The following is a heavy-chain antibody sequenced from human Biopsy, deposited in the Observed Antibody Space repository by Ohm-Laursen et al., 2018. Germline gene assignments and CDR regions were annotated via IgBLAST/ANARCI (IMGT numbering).Heavy chain of an antibody. CDR2: INHRGSA. V-gene: IGHV4-34*01. J-gene: IGHJ6*02. Sequence: GTLSLTCAVYGGSFSGCYWTWIRQPPGKGLEWIGEINHRGSASYNPSLKSRITVLVDTSKNQFSLKLRSVSAADTAVYFCARALDYYDPYYYYAMDVWGQGTSVTVSS. CDR1: GGSFSGCY. CDR3: ARALDYYDPYYYYAMDV. D-gene: IGHD3-16*01.